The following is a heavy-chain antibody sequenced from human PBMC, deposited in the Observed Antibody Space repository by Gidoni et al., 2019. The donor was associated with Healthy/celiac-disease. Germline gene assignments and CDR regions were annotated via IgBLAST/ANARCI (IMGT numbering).Heavy chain of an antibody. CDR3: ARVRGVLTTGTTAHNYNWFDP. J-gene: IGHJ5*02. Sequence: QVQLVQSGAEVKKPGASVKVSCKASGYTFTGYYMHWVRQAPGQGLEWMGWINPNSGGTNYAQKFQGRVTMTRDTSISTAYMELSRLRSDDTAVYYCARVRGVLTTGTTAHNYNWFDPWGQGTLVTVSS. CDR2: INPNSGGT. D-gene: IGHD1-1*01. CDR1: GYTFTGYY. V-gene: IGHV1-2*02.